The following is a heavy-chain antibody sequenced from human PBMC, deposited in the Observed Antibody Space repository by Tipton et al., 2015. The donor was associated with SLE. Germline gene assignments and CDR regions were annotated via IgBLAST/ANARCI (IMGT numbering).Heavy chain of an antibody. CDR3: ARQGDLGTYDI. J-gene: IGHJ3*02. CDR1: GYTFLNYW. CDR2: IYPADSDT. V-gene: IGHV5-51*01. D-gene: IGHD5-24*01. Sequence: QLVQSGAELKKPGESLKISCQASGYTFLNYWIGWVRHMPGKGLEWMGIIYPADSDTRYRPSFEGQVAISADKSIRTAYLQWTSLKASDTAIYFCARQGDLGTYDIWGQGTVVVVSS.